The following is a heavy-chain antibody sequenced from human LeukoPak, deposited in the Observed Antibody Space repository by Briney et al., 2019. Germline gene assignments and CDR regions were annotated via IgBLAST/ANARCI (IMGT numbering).Heavy chain of an antibody. D-gene: IGHD6-19*01. Sequence: PGGSLRLSCAASGFTFSSYGMHWVRQAPGKGLEWVAVISYDGSNKYYADSVKGRFTISRDNSKNTLYLQMNSLRAEDTVVYYCAKGHSSGWYYFDYWGQGTLVTVSS. CDR3: AKGHSSGWYYFDY. J-gene: IGHJ4*02. CDR2: ISYDGSNK. V-gene: IGHV3-30*18. CDR1: GFTFSSYG.